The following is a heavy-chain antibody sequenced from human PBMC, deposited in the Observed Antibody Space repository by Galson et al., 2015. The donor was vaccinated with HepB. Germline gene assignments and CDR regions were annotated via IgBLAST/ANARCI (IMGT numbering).Heavy chain of an antibody. CDR3: ATDRKAYDSSGRYIDY. V-gene: IGHV1-69-2*01. Sequence: VKVSCKVSGYTFTDYYMHWVQQAPGKGLEWMGLVDPEDGETIYAEKFQGRVTITADTSTDTAYMELSSLRSEDTAVYYCATDRKAYDSSGRYIDYWGQGTLVTVSS. D-gene: IGHD3-22*01. J-gene: IGHJ4*02. CDR2: VDPEDGET. CDR1: GYTFTDYY.